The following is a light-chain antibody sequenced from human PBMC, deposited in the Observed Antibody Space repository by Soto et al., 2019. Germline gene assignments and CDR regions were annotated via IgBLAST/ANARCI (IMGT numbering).Light chain of an antibody. CDR1: QSINNY. CDR3: QQYENLPT. CDR2: DAS. J-gene: IGKJ5*01. V-gene: IGKV1-33*01. Sequence: DSRMTHSPSSLSASVGDRVTVTCQAIQSINNYLNWYQQKPGRAPKLLIYDASNLEAGVPSRFRGSGSGTDFTFTISRLQPEDIATYYCQQYENLPTFGQGTRLE.